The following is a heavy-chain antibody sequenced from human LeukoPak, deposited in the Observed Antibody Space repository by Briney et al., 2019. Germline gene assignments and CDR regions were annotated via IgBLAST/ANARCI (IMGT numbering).Heavy chain of an antibody. D-gene: IGHD6-19*01. CDR1: GLTFNNYW. J-gene: IGHJ4*02. V-gene: IGHV3-7*01. Sequence: PGGSLRLSCAASGLTFNNYWMIWVRQAPGKGLEWVADIKYDSSEKFYVDSVKGRFTISRDNAQSSVYLQMNSLRADDAAIYYCARLMTEAGTYSYYFDNWGQGALVTVSS. CDR2: IKYDSSEK. CDR3: ARLMTEAGTYSYYFDN.